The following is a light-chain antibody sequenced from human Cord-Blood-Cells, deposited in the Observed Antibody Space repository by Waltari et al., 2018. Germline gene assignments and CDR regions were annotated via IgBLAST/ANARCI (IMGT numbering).Light chain of an antibody. CDR2: LNSDGSH. CDR3: QTWGTGIHV. CDR1: GGHSSYA. Sequence: QLVLTQSPTASASLGASVKLTCTLSGGHSSYAIAWHQQQPEKGPRYLMKLNSDGSHSKGDGIPDRFSGSSSGAERYLTISSLQSEDEADYYCQTWGTGIHVFGGGTKLTVL. J-gene: IGLJ3*02. V-gene: IGLV4-69*01.